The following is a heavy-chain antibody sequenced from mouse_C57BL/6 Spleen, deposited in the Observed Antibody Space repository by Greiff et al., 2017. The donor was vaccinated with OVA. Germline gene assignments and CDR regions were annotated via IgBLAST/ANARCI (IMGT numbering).Heavy chain of an antibody. CDR1: GYAFSSYW. D-gene: IGHD1-1*01. V-gene: IGHV1-80*01. CDR3: ARYPSVATPYYFDY. CDR2: IYPGDGDT. Sequence: VKLMESGAELVKPGASVKISCKASGYAFSSYWMNWVKQRPGKGLEWIGQIYPGDGDTNYNGKFKGKATLTADKSSSTAYMQLSSLTSEDSAVYFCARYPSVATPYYFDYWGQGTTLTVSS. J-gene: IGHJ2*01.